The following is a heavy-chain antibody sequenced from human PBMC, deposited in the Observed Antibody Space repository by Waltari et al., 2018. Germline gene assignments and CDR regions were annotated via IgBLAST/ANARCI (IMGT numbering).Heavy chain of an antibody. V-gene: IGHV4-34*01. J-gene: IGHJ6*02. Sequence: QVQLQQWGAGLLTPSEPLSLTCAVYGGSFSGYSWSWIRQPPGHGLEWIGEINHSGSTNYNPSLKRRVTISVDTSKNQFSLKLSSVTAADTAVYYCARARIQLWLRYYYYYYGMDVWGQGTTVTVSS. CDR3: ARARIQLWLRYYYYYYGMDV. D-gene: IGHD5-18*01. CDR2: INHSGST. CDR1: GGSFSGYS.